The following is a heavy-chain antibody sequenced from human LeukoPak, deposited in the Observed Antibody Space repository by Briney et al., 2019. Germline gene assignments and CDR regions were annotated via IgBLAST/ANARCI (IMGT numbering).Heavy chain of an antibody. CDR1: GFSFSSYW. D-gene: IGHD3-22*01. J-gene: IGHJ4*02. CDR2: IKQDGSEK. CDR3: AKEISGYLSVDY. Sequence: GGSLRLSCIASGFSFSSYWMSWVRQVPGKGLEWVANIKQDGSEKYYVDSVKGRFTISRDNARNSLYLQMNSLRVEDTAVYYCAKEISGYLSVDYWGQGTLVTVSS. V-gene: IGHV3-7*01.